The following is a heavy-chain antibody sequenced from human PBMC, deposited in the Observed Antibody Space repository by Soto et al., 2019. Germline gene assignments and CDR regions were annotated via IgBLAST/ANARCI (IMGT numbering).Heavy chain of an antibody. CDR2: INHSGST. CDR1: GGSFSGYY. V-gene: IGHV4-34*01. D-gene: IGHD3-10*01. CDR3: ASGAVWFGEYGMDV. Sequence: PSETLSLTCAVYGGSFSGYYWSWIRQPPGKGLEWIGEINHSGSTNYSPSLKSRVTISVDTSKNQFSLKLSSVTAADTAVYYCASGAVWFGEYGMDVWGQGTTVTVSS. J-gene: IGHJ6*02.